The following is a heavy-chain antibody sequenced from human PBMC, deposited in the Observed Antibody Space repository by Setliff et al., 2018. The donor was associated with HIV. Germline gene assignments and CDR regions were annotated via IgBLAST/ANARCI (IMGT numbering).Heavy chain of an antibody. Sequence: PSETLSLTCSVSGGSISDFPYYWAWIRQPPGKGLEWIGYIYYSGSTFYNPSLKSRAAISIDTSKNQFFLKLKSVTVADTAVYYCAREPDKIAAADSWGQGTLVTVSS. V-gene: IGHV4-31*03. D-gene: IGHD6-13*01. CDR3: AREPDKIAAADS. CDR1: GGSISDFPYY. CDR2: IYYSGST. J-gene: IGHJ4*02.